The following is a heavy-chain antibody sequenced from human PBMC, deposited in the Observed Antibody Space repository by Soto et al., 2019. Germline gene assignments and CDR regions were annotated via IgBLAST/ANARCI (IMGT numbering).Heavy chain of an antibody. Sequence: QVQLVESGGGVVQPGRSLRLSCAASGFTFSSYGMHWVRQAPGKGLEWVAVISYDGSNKYYADSVKGRFTISRDNSKNTLYLQMNSLRAEDTAVYYCANGRRVVGATWYYYYGMDVWGQGTTVTVSS. J-gene: IGHJ6*02. CDR3: ANGRRVVGATWYYYYGMDV. D-gene: IGHD1-26*01. V-gene: IGHV3-30*18. CDR1: GFTFSSYG. CDR2: ISYDGSNK.